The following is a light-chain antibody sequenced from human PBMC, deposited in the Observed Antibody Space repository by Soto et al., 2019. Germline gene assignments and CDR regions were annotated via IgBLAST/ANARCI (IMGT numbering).Light chain of an antibody. CDR3: QQRSNSLT. CDR2: DAS. V-gene: IGKV3-11*01. J-gene: IGKJ4*01. CDR1: QSVSSY. Sequence: EIVLTQSPATLSLSPGERATLSCRASQSVSSYLAWYQQKPGQAPRLLIYDASNRATGIPARFSGSGSGTDFTLTISSLEPEDFAVYYCQQRSNSLTFGGWTKV.